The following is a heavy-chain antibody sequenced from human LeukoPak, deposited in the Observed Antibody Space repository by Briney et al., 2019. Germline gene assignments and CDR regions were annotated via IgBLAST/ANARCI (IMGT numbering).Heavy chain of an antibody. CDR3: ARDYPTSGVVSIFDY. CDR2: ITSSGGST. Sequence: PGGSLRLSCAGSGFTFSSYAMSWVRQAPGKGLEWVSAITSSGGSTYYADSVKGRFTISRDSSKSTLYLQMNSLRAEDTAVYYCARDYPTSGVVSIFDYWGQGTLVSVSS. D-gene: IGHD3-3*01. V-gene: IGHV3-23*01. CDR1: GFTFSSYA. J-gene: IGHJ4*02.